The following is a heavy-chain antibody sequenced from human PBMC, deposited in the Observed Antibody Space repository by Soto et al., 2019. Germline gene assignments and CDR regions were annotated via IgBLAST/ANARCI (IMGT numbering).Heavy chain of an antibody. CDR3: AKAPMAAAGPYGMDV. CDR1: GFTFSSYA. Sequence: GGSLRLSCAASGFTFSSYAMSWVRQAPGKGLEWVSAISGSGGSTYYADSVKGRFTISRDNSKNTLYLQMNSPRAEDTAVYYCAKAPMAAAGPYGMDVWGQGTTVTVSS. J-gene: IGHJ6*02. CDR2: ISGSGGST. V-gene: IGHV3-23*01. D-gene: IGHD6-13*01.